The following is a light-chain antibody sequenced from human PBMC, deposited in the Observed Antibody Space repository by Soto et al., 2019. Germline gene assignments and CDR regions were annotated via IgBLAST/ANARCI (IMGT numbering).Light chain of an antibody. V-gene: IGKV3-11*01. CDR2: DAS. CDR1: PSVSSY. CDR3: QQRSNLLFT. J-gene: IGKJ3*01. Sequence: EIVLTQSPATLSLSPGERATLSCRASPSVSSYLAWYQQKPGQAPRLLIYDASNRATGIPARFSGSGSGTDFTVTISSLEPEDFAVYYCQQRSNLLFTFGPGTKVDIK.